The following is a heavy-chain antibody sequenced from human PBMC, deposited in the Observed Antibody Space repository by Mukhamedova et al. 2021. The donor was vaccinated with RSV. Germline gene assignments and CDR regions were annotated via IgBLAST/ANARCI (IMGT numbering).Heavy chain of an antibody. CDR3: AGDTYFDSLGAVSLCY. Sequence: YADSVAGRFTVSRDDFKNTLYLQMNNLRADDTAVYYCAGDTYFDSLGAVSLCYWGQGTQVTVSS. J-gene: IGHJ4*02. V-gene: IGHV3-53*01. D-gene: IGHD3-3*01.